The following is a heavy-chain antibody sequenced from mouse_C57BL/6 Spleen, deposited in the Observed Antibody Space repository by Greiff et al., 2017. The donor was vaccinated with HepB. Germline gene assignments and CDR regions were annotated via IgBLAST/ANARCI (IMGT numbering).Heavy chain of an antibody. J-gene: IGHJ2*01. CDR3: TRGVTDY. Sequence: DVHLVESGAELVRPGASVKLSCTASGFNIKDDYMHWVKQRPEQGLEWIGWIDPENGDTEYASKFQGKATITADTSSNTAYLQLSSLTSEDTAVYYCTRGVTDYWGQGTTLTVSS. V-gene: IGHV14-4*01. CDR2: IDPENGDT. CDR1: GFNIKDDY. D-gene: IGHD2-1*01.